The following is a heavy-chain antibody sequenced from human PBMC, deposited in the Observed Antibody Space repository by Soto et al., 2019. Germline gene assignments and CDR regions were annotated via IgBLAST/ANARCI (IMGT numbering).Heavy chain of an antibody. D-gene: IGHD2-2*01. J-gene: IGHJ5*02. V-gene: IGHV3-15*01. CDR1: GVTVSDAW. CDR3: TAATRYCSSTSCSGT. Sequence: SLRLSCTSCGVTVSDAWMAGFRQAPGKGLEWVGRITTKTDGGTTDCAAPVKGRFTISRDDSKDTLYLQMNNLKTEDTAVYYCTAATRYCSSTSCSGTWGQAPLVTVSS. CDR2: ITTKTDGGTT.